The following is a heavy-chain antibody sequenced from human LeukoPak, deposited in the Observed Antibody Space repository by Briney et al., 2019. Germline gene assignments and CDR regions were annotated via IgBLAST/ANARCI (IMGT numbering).Heavy chain of an antibody. CDR2: ISYDGSNE. J-gene: IGHJ4*02. CDR1: GFTFSTYG. V-gene: IGHV3-30*18. Sequence: GGSLRLSCAASGFTFSTYGMHWVRQAPGKGLEWVAVISYDGSNEYYADSVKGRFTISGDNSKNTLYLQMSSLRAEDTAVYYCAKEFNRGLPDYWGQGTLVTVPS. CDR3: AKEFNRGLPDY. D-gene: IGHD2-21*01.